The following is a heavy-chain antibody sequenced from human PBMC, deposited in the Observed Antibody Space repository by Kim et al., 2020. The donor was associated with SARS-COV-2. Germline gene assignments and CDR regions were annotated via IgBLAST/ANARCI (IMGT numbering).Heavy chain of an antibody. J-gene: IGHJ6*02. V-gene: IGHV1-69*13. D-gene: IGHD3-3*01. CDR3: ASRPGRFFATHRHPYYYYGMDV. CDR2: IIPIFGTA. Sequence: SVKVSCKASGGTFSSYAISWVRQAPGQGLEWMGGIIPIFGTANYAQKFQGRVTITADESTSTAYMELSSLRSEDTAVYYCASRPGRFFATHRHPYYYYGMDVWGQGTTVTVSS. CDR1: GGTFSSYA.